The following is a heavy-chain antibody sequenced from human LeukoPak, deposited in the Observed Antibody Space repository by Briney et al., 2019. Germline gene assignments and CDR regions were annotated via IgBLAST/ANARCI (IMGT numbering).Heavy chain of an antibody. CDR3: AKGSYYDSSGSFYFDY. CDR2: ISGSGDNT. J-gene: IGHJ4*02. D-gene: IGHD3-22*01. CDR1: GFTFSSHW. Sequence: QPGGSLRLSCAASGFTFSSHWMSWVRQAPGKGLEWVSGISGSGDNTYYADSVKGRFTISRDNSKNTLYVQVNSLGTEDTAAYYCAKGSYYDSSGSFYFDYWGQGTLVTVSS. V-gene: IGHV3-23*01.